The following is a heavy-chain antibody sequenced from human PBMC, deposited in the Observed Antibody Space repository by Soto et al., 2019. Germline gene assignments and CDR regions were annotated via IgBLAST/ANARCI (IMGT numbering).Heavy chain of an antibody. V-gene: IGHV1-8*01. Sequence: ASVKVSCKASGYTFTSYDINWVRQATGQGLEWMGWMNPNSGNTGYAQKFQGRVTMTRNTSISTAYMELSSLRSEDTAVYYCERTDYYYYYRAVWGKGTTVTVSS. CDR2: MNPNSGNT. J-gene: IGHJ6*03. CDR3: ERTDYYYYYRAV. CDR1: GYTFTSYD.